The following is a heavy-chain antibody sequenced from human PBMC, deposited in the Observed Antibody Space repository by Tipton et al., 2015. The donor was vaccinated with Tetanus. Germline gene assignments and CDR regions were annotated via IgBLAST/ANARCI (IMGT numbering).Heavy chain of an antibody. CDR1: GFTFSSYW. J-gene: IGHJ4*02. CDR3: ARDRDWQLYDY. D-gene: IGHD3/OR15-3a*01. Sequence: LRLSCAASGFTFSSYWMHWVRQAPGKGLVWVSRIKYDGSTTIYADSVRGRFTISRDNAKNTLYLQMDSLRAEDTAVYYCARDRDWQLYDYWGQGTLVTVSS. V-gene: IGHV3-74*01. CDR2: IKYDGSTT.